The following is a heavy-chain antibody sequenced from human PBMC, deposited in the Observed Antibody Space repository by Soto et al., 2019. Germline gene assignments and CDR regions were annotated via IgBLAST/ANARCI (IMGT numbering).Heavy chain of an antibody. D-gene: IGHD3-10*01. CDR1: GFSFNNPRVG. Sequence: QVTLKESGPVLVKPTETLTLTCTVSGFSFNNPRVGVSWIRQPPGKALEWLAHIFSNDEKSYSTSLKSGLTVSKDTSKSQVVLTMTNMDPVDTATYYCARIYGFGALFGFDYWGQGTLVTVSS. CDR2: IFSNDEK. CDR3: ARIYGFGALFGFDY. J-gene: IGHJ4*02. V-gene: IGHV2-26*01.